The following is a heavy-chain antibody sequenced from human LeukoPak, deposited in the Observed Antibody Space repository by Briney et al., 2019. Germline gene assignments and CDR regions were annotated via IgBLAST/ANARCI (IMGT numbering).Heavy chain of an antibody. CDR3: AKDEMVRGVIIAPIDAFDI. CDR2: ISYDGSNK. V-gene: IGHV3-30*18. D-gene: IGHD3-10*01. Sequence: GGSLRLSCAASGFTFSSYGMQWVRQAPGKGLEWAAVISYDGSNKYYADSVKGRFTISRDNSKNTLYLQMNSLRAEDTAVYYCAKDEMVRGVIIAPIDAFDIWGQGTMVTVSS. J-gene: IGHJ3*02. CDR1: GFTFSSYG.